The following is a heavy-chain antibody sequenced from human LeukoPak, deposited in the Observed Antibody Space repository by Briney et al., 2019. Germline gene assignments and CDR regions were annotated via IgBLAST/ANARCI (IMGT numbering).Heavy chain of an antibody. V-gene: IGHV3-48*03. CDR2: ISSSGSTI. CDR3: ARESCLAGGSCALAEYFQH. CDR1: GFTFSSYE. Sequence: GGSLRLSCAASGFTFSSYEMNWVRQAPGKGLEWVSYISSSGSTIYYADSVKGRFTISRDNAKNSLYLQMNSLRAEDTAVYYCARESCLAGGSCALAEYFQHWGQGTLVTVSS. D-gene: IGHD2-15*01. J-gene: IGHJ1*01.